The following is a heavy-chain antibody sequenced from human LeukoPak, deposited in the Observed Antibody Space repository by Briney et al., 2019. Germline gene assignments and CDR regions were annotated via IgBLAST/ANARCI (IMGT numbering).Heavy chain of an antibody. V-gene: IGHV4-59*01. CDR2: IYNSGST. J-gene: IGHJ4*02. D-gene: IGHD6-19*01. CDR3: ARDSSGFDY. Sequence: SETLSLTCTVSGGSISGYYWSWIRQPPGKGLEWIGYIYNSGSTNYNPSLKSRVTISLDTSRNQFSLRLSSVTAADTAVYYCARDSSGFDYWGQGTLVTVSS. CDR1: GGSISGYY.